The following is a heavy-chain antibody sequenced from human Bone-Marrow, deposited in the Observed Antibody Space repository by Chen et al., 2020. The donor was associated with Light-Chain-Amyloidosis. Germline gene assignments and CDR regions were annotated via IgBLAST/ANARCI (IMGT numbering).Heavy chain of an antibody. J-gene: IGHJ3*02. Sequence: EVQLVESGGGLVQPGRSLRLSCAASGFTFDDYAMHWVRQAPGKGLEWVSGISWNSGRINYADSVKGRFTISRDNAKNSLYLQLNSLRAEDTALYYCAKEKGYRSIVVVVPGTGAFDIWGQGTMVTVSS. CDR3: AKEKGYRSIVVVVPGTGAFDI. CDR2: ISWNSGRI. CDR1: GFTFDDYA. D-gene: IGHD2-15*01. V-gene: IGHV3-9*01.